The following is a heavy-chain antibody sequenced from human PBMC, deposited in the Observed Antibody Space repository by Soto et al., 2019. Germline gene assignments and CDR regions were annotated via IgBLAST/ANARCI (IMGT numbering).Heavy chain of an antibody. CDR2: IHAGNGYT. D-gene: IGHD5-12*01. J-gene: IGHJ3*02. V-gene: IGHV1-3*01. Sequence: QVQLVQSGAQVKKPGASVKVSCKASGYTFDNYALHWVRQAPGRRLEWMGWIHAGNGYTKYSQCFQGRVTITRDTSTSTVHMDLSSLRSEDTAVYYSARVQYSGYDFKLAFDIWGQGTMVTVSS. CDR3: ARVQYSGYDFKLAFDI. CDR1: GYTFDNYA.